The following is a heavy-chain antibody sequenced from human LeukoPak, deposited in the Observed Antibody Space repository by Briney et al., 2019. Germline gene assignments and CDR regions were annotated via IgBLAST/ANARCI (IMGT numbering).Heavy chain of an antibody. CDR3: DVVAAAGTWDY. J-gene: IGHJ4*02. Sequence: SETLSLTCTVSGGPISNYYWSWVRQPPGKGLEWIGYIYYSGSTNYNPSLKSRVTMSVDTSKNQFSLKLSSVTAADTADCSRDVVAAAGTWDYCGEGALGTVSS. CDR1: GGPISNYY. D-gene: IGHD6-13*01. V-gene: IGHV4-59*12. CDR2: IYYSGST.